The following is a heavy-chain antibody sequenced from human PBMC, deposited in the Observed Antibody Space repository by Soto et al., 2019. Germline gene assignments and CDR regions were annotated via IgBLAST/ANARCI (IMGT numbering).Heavy chain of an antibody. CDR2: IWYDGSKK. CDR3: AREEQMIGGVRYGMDV. V-gene: IGHV3-33*01. D-gene: IGHD3-16*01. J-gene: IGHJ6*02. Sequence: QVQLVESGGGVVQPGGSLRLSCTASGFTLSNVGMHWVRQAPGKGLEWVAIIWYDGSKKVYGDSVKGRFTISRDTSKNTLYLQMNTVIAEDTAVYYCAREEQMIGGVRYGMDVWGQGTTVTVSS. CDR1: GFTLSNVG.